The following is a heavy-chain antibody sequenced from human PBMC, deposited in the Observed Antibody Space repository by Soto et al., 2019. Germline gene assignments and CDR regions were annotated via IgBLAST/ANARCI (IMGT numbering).Heavy chain of an antibody. J-gene: IGHJ6*02. CDR1: GGSISSSSYY. D-gene: IGHD3-3*01. CDR2: IYYSGST. V-gene: IGHV4-39*01. CDR3: ARAWGVFGVVIFMDV. Sequence: QLQLQESGPGLVKPSETLSLTCTVSGGSISSSSYYWGWIRQPPGKGLEWIGSIYYSGSTYYNPSLKSRVTISVDTSKNQFSLKLSSVTAADTAVYYCARAWGVFGVVIFMDVWGQGTTVTVSS.